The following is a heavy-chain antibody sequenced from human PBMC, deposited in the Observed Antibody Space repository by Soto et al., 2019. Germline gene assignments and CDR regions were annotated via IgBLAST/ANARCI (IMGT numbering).Heavy chain of an antibody. CDR1: GFPFSSCA. V-gene: IGHV3-30*04. CDR2: TSYDGSNK. Sequence: PGGSLRLSCAASGFPFSSCAMHWVRQAPGKGLEWVAVTSYDGSNKYYADSVKGRFTISRDSSKNTLYLQMNSLRAEDTAVYYCARDGGGYNGLDVWGHGTTLTVSS. CDR3: ARDGGGYNGLDV. J-gene: IGHJ6*02. D-gene: IGHD5-18*01.